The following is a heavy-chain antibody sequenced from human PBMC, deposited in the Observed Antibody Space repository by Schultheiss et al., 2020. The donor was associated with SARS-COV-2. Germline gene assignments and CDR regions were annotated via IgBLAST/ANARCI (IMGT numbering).Heavy chain of an antibody. V-gene: IGHV3-7*03. CDR2: IKQDGSEK. D-gene: IGHD4/OR15-4a*01. J-gene: IGHJ6*02. Sequence: GGSLRLSCAASGFTFSTFWMSWVRQAPGKGLEWVANIKQDGSEKYSVDSVKGRFTISRDNAKNSLYLQMNSLKTEDTAVYYCTTALGLTTSYYYGMDVWGQGTTVTVSS. CDR1: GFTFSTFW. CDR3: TTALGLTTSYYYGMDV.